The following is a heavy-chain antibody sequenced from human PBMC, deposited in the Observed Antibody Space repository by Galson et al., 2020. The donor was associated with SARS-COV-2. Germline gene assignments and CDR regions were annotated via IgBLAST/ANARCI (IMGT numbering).Heavy chain of an antibody. CDR2: ISYDGSNK. V-gene: IGHV3-30*04. D-gene: IGHD2-15*01. J-gene: IGHJ4*02. CDR1: GFNFNSYA. CDR3: ASEVVASGFDY. Sequence: GGSLRLSCAASGFNFNSYAMHWVRQAPGKGLEWVAVISYDGSNKYYADSVKGRFTISRDNSKDTLYLQMNSLRAEDTAVYYCASEVVASGFDYWGQGTLVTVSS.